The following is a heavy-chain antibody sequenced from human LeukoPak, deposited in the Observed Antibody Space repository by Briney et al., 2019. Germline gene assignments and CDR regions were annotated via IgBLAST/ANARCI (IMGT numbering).Heavy chain of an antibody. CDR2: INPNSGGT. Sequence: ASVKVSCKASGYSFTGYYMHWVRQAPGQGLEWKGCINPNSGGTDYAQKFQGRVTMTRDTSISTAYMELSRLTSDDTAVYYCAGLSGYDPYYFDYWGQGTLVAVSS. J-gene: IGHJ4*02. CDR3: AGLSGYDPYYFDY. D-gene: IGHD5-12*01. CDR1: GYSFTGYY. V-gene: IGHV1-2*02.